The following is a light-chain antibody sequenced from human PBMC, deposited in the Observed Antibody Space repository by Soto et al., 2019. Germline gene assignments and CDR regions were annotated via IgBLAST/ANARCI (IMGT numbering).Light chain of an antibody. CDR3: QQYNGDSRG. CDR1: QNINIW. CDR2: NAA. J-gene: IGKJ1*01. Sequence: DIQMTQSPSTLSASVGDRVTITCRASQNINIWLAWYQQKPGKAPKLLIYNAAYLASGVPSRFSGSGSGTEFTLTISSLQPDDFAIYYCQQYNGDSRGFGQVTKVELK. V-gene: IGKV1-5*01.